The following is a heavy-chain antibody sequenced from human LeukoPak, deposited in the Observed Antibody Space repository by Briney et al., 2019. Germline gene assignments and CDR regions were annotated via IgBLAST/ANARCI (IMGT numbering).Heavy chain of an antibody. Sequence: GGSLRLSCVASGFTFSSYSMNWVRQAPGKGLEWVSSISSSSSYIYYADSVKGRFTISRDNAKNSLYLQMNSLRAEDTAVYYCARITMVRGAMYGMDVWGQGTTVTVSS. D-gene: IGHD3-10*01. J-gene: IGHJ6*02. CDR3: ARITMVRGAMYGMDV. V-gene: IGHV3-21*01. CDR1: GFTFSSYS. CDR2: ISSSSSYI.